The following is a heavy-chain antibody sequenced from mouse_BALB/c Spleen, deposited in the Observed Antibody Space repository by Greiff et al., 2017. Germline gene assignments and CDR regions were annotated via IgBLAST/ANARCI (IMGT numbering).Heavy chain of an antibody. CDR1: GYTFTSYV. CDR2: INPYNDGT. D-gene: IGHD1-1*01. J-gene: IGHJ1*01. Sequence: EVQLQQSGPELVKPGASVKMSCKASGYTFTSYVMHWVKQKPGQGLEWIGYINPYNDGTKYNEKFKGKATLTSDKSSSTAYMELSSLTSEDSAVYSCAREGAGRGDWYFDVWGAGTTVTVSS. CDR3: AREGAGRGDWYFDV. V-gene: IGHV1-14*01.